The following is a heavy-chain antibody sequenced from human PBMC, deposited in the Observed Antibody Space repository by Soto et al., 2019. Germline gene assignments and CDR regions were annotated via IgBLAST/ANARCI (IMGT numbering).Heavy chain of an antibody. CDR2: IKSKTDGGTT. D-gene: IGHD3-10*01. J-gene: IGHJ4*02. Sequence: PGGSLRLSCAASGFTFSNAWMSWVRQAPGKGLEWVGRIKSKTDGGTTDYAAPVKGRFTISRDDSKNTLYLQMNSLKTEDTAVYYCTTDQLRGRYFDYWGQGTLVTVSS. CDR3: TTDQLRGRYFDY. CDR1: GFTFSNAW. V-gene: IGHV3-15*01.